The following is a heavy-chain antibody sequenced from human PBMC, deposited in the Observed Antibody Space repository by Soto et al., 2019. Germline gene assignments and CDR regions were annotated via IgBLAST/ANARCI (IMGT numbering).Heavy chain of an antibody. CDR3: ARVSGFYYYHMDV. J-gene: IGHJ6*02. Sequence: QVHLVESGGGVVQPGRSLTLSCAASGFTFSTYTMHWVRQAPGKGLEWVAVTSYDGSKKFYADSVKGRFTISRDNSKNPLFLQMNSLRVEDTAVYYCARVSGFYYYHMDVWGQGTTVTVSS. CDR2: TSYDGSKK. CDR1: GFTFSTYT. V-gene: IGHV3-30-3*01. D-gene: IGHD3-3*01.